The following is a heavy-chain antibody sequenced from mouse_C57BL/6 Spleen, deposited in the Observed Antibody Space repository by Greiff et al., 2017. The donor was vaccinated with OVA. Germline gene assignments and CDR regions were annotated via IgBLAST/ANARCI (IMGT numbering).Heavy chain of an antibody. CDR1: GYTFTSYW. D-gene: IGHD2-5*01. J-gene: IGHJ3*01. V-gene: IGHV1-53*01. CDR3: AKEDVYYSNFAWFAY. Sequence: QVQLQQPGTELVKPGASVKLSCKASGYTFTSYWMHWVKQRPGQGLEWIGNINPSNGGTNYNEKFKSKATLTVDKSSSTAYMQLSSLTSEDSAVYYCAKEDVYYSNFAWFAYWGQGTLVTVSA. CDR2: INPSNGGT.